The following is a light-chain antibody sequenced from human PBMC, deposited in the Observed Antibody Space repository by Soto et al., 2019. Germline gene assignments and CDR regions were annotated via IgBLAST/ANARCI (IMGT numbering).Light chain of an antibody. Sequence: QPVLTQPPSASASLVASVTLTCTLSSGYSNYKVDWYQQRPGKGPRFVMRVGTGGIVGSKGDGIPDRFSVLGSGLNRYLTIKNIQEEDESDYHCGADHGSGSNFYVVFGGVTKLTVL. V-gene: IGLV9-49*01. J-gene: IGLJ2*01. CDR1: SGYSNYK. CDR2: VGTGGIVG. CDR3: GADHGSGSNFYVV.